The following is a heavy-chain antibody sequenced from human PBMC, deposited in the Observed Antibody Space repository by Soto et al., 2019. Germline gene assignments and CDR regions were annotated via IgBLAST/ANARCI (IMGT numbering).Heavy chain of an antibody. Sequence: WASVKVSCKASGYTFTNYPITWVRQAPGQGLEWMGWINTYNQNTIYAQKFQGRVTMTTDTSTSTSYLVLGSLRSDDTAVYYCGRESSGSGWSFDFWGQGSLVTVSS. D-gene: IGHD6-19*01. CDR3: GRESSGSGWSFDF. CDR2: INTYNQNT. J-gene: IGHJ4*02. CDR1: GYTFTNYP. V-gene: IGHV1-18*04.